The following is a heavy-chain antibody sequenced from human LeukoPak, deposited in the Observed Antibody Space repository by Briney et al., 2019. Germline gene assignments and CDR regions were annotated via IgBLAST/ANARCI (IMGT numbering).Heavy chain of an antibody. D-gene: IGHD2-2*01. J-gene: IGHJ4*02. Sequence: GGSLRLSCAASGFTFSTYTMNWVRQAPGKGLEWVSSISSRSSYIYYADSVKGRFTISRDNAKNSLYLQMNSLRAEDTAVYYCARDPYQPLLPGGSFDYWGQGTLVTVSS. CDR1: GFTFSTYT. V-gene: IGHV3-21*01. CDR2: ISSRSSYI. CDR3: ARDPYQPLLPGGSFDY.